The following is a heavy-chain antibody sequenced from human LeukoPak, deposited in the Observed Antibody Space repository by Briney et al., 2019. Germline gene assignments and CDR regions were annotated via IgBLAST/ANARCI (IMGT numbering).Heavy chain of an antibody. Sequence: PSETLSLTCAVYGGSFSGYYWSWIRQPPGKGLEWIGEINHSGSTNYNPSLKSRVTISVDTSKNQFSLKLSSVTAADTAVYYCARDQRHYDSSGYYYAERDYAFDIWGQGTMVTVSS. J-gene: IGHJ3*02. D-gene: IGHD3-22*01. CDR2: INHSGST. CDR1: GGSFSGYY. CDR3: ARDQRHYDSSGYYYAERDYAFDI. V-gene: IGHV4-34*01.